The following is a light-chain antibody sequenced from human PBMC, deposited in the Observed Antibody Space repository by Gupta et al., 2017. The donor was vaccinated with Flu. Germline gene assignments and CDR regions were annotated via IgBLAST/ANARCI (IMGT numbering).Light chain of an antibody. V-gene: IGLV1-40*01. CDR1: SANIGAGYD. CDR3: QSYDSSLSGVV. CDR2: GNS. Sequence: QSVLTQPPTVSGAPGQRVTISCTGSSANIGAGYDVPWYQQLPGTAPKLLLYGNSNRPSGVPDRFSGSKSGTSASLAITGRQAEDEADYYCQSYDSSLSGVVFGGGTKLTVL. J-gene: IGLJ2*01.